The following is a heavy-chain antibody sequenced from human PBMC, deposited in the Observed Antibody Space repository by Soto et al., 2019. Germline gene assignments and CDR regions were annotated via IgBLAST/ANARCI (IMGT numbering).Heavy chain of an antibody. CDR1: GGSITGYY. CDR3: ACIFSGGYGYGFYYYGMDV. J-gene: IGHJ6*02. Sequence: SETLSLTCTVSGGSITGYYWSWIRQPPGKGPEWIGNIHYSGSTYYNPSLKSRVTISVDTSKNQFSLKLSSVTAADTAVYYCACIFSGGYGYGFYYYGMDVWGQGTTVTVSS. CDR2: IHYSGST. D-gene: IGHD5-18*01. V-gene: IGHV4-59*04.